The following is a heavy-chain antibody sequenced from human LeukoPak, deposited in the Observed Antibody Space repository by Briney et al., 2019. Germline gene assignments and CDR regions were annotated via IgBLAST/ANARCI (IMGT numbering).Heavy chain of an antibody. Sequence: ASVKVSCKAFGYTYTLHFIHWVRQAPGQGLEWMGWINPNSGGTNYAQKFQGRVTMTRDTSISTAYMDLSRLRSDDTAVYYCARRVFSGSYYEAPDYWGQGTLVTVSS. V-gene: IGHV1-2*02. CDR3: ARRVFSGSYYEAPDY. J-gene: IGHJ4*02. CDR2: INPNSGGT. CDR1: GYTYTLHF. D-gene: IGHD1-26*01.